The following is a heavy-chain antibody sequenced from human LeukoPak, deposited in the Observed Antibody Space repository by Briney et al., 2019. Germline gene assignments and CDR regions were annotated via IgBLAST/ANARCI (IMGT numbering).Heavy chain of an antibody. CDR3: ARDRSAYCSSTSCYTFDY. CDR1: GFTFSSYA. V-gene: IGHV3-30-3*01. D-gene: IGHD2-2*02. Sequence: PGGSLRLSCAASGFTFSSYAMHWVRQAPGKGLEWVAVISYDGSNKYYADSVKGRFTISRDNSKNTLYLQMNSLRAEDTAVYYCARDRSAYCSSTSCYTFDYWGQGTLVTVSS. J-gene: IGHJ4*02. CDR2: ISYDGSNK.